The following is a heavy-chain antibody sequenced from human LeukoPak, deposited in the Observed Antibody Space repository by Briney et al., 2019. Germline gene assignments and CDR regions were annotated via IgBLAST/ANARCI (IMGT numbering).Heavy chain of an antibody. D-gene: IGHD1-26*01. CDR3: ARDRWELGLCDY. CDR1: GYTFTGYY. V-gene: IGHV1-2*02. Sequence: GASVKVSCKASGYTFTGYYMHWVRQALGQGLEWMGWINPNSGGTNYAQKFQGRVTMTRDTSISTAYMELSRLRSDDTAVYYCARDRWELGLCDYWGQGTLVTVSS. J-gene: IGHJ4*02. CDR2: INPNSGGT.